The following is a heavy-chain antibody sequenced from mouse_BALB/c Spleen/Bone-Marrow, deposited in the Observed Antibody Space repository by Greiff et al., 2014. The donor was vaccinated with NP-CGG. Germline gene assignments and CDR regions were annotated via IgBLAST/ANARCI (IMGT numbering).Heavy chain of an antibody. Sequence: EVQRVESGGDLVKPGGSLKLSCAASGFTFSTYGMSWVRQTPDKRLEWVATISRGGGYTYYPDSVKGRFTIARDNAKNTLYLQMSSLKAEDAAMYYCTRQGNWDSYAMDYWGQGTSVTVSS. CDR3: TRQGNWDSYAMDY. V-gene: IGHV5-6*01. J-gene: IGHJ4*01. D-gene: IGHD4-1*01. CDR1: GFTFSTYG. CDR2: ISRGGGYT.